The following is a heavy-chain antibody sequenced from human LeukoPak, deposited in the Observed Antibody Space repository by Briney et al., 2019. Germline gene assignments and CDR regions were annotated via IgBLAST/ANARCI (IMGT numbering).Heavy chain of an antibody. Sequence: GRSLRLSCAASGFTFDNYAMHWVRQAPGKGLEWLSIISWNSGYIGYADSVKGRFTISRDNDKKSLDLQMNSLRAEDTAFYYCAKVRGTYSSGYFFDYWGQGTLVTVSS. CDR1: GFTFDNYA. CDR3: AKVRGTYSSGYFFDY. V-gene: IGHV3-9*01. CDR2: ISWNSGYI. D-gene: IGHD6-19*01. J-gene: IGHJ4*02.